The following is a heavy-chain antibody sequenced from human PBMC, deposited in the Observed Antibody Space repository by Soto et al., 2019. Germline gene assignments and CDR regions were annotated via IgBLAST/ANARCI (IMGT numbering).Heavy chain of an antibody. CDR3: ARHSGSSPFDY. CDR2: IYYTGST. CDR1: DGSNIGSRHF. V-gene: IGHV4-39*01. J-gene: IGHJ4*02. Sequence: SETDCMSGTVGDGSNIGSRHFLDRIRQPPGKGLEWIGSIYYTGSTYYNPSLKSRVTISVDTSKTQFSLKLSSVTAADTAIYYCARHSGSSPFDYWGQGTPVTVSS. D-gene: IGHD1-26*01.